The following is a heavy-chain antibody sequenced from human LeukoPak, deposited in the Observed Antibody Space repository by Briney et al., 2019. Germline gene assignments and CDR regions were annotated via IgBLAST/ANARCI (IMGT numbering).Heavy chain of an antibody. J-gene: IGHJ4*02. V-gene: IGHV4-31*03. CDR2: IYYSGST. Sequence: SQTLSLTCTVSGGSISSGGYYWSWIRQHPEKRLEWIGYIYYSGSTYYNPSLKSRVTISVDTSKNQFSLQLSSVTAADTAVYYCARHPTGGPFDYWGQGTLVTVSS. CDR3: ARHPTGGPFDY. CDR1: GGSISSGGYY. D-gene: IGHD1-14*01.